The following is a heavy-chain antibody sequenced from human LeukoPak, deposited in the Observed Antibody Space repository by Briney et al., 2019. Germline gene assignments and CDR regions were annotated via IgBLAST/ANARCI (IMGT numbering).Heavy chain of an antibody. J-gene: IGHJ4*02. V-gene: IGHV3-30-3*01. D-gene: IGHD5-18*01. CDR1: GFTFSSYA. CDR3: ARDAGLYSSYFDY. CDR2: ISYDGSNK. Sequence: PGGFLRLSCAAPGFTFSSYAMHWVRQAPGKGLEWVAVISYDGSNKYYADSVKGRFTISRDNSKNTLYLQMNSLRAEDTAVYYCARDAGLYSSYFDYWGQGTLVTVSS.